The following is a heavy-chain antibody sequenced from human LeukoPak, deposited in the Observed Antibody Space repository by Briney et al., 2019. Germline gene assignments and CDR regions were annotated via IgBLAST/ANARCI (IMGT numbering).Heavy chain of an antibody. Sequence: ASVKVSCETSGFNFIAYQIHWVRQAPRQGLEWMGWINPNSGGTNYAQKFQGRVTMTRDTSISTAYMELSRLRSDDTAMYYCASPGGGVAGHFDYWGQGTRVTVSS. CDR1: GFNFIAYQ. D-gene: IGHD6-19*01. CDR2: INPNSGGT. J-gene: IGHJ4*02. CDR3: ASPGGGVAGHFDY. V-gene: IGHV1-2*02.